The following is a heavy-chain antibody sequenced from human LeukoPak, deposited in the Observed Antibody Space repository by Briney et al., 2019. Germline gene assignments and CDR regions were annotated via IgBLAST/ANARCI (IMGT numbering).Heavy chain of an antibody. D-gene: IGHD2-2*01. J-gene: IGHJ4*02. Sequence: SETLSLTCTVSGGSISSYYWSWIRQPPGKGLEWIGYIYYSGSTNYNPSLKSRVTISVDTSKNQLSLKLSSVTAADTAVDYCARLEYGAFHYWGQGTLVTVSS. V-gene: IGHV4-59*01. CDR1: GGSISSYY. CDR2: IYYSGST. CDR3: ARLEYGAFHY.